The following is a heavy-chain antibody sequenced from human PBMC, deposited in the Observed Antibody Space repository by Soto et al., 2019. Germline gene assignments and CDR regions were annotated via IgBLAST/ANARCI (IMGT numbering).Heavy chain of an antibody. CDR2: INPNSGGT. V-gene: IGHV1-2*04. CDR3: ARGSHPSVSVMDV. J-gene: IGHJ6*04. Sequence: GASVKVSCKASGYTFTGYYMHWVRQAPGQGLEWMGWINPNSGGTNYAQKFQGWVTLTRDTSISTAYMELSRLRSDDTAVYYCARGSHPSVSVMDVWGKGTTVNVSS. CDR1: GYTFTGYY.